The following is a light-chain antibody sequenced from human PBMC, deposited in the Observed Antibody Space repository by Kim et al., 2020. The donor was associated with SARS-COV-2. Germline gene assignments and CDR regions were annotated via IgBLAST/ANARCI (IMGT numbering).Light chain of an antibody. CDR2: AAS. CDR1: QTIGTN. V-gene: IGKV1-39*01. J-gene: IGKJ5*01. CDR3: QQGSNTLPIS. Sequence: DIQMTQSPSSLSASLGDRVTIACRASQTIGTNLNWYQQKQGRAPKLLIYAASSLQSEVPSRFSGSGSGTDFTLTISSLQREDFATYYCQQGSNTLPISFGQGTRLEIK.